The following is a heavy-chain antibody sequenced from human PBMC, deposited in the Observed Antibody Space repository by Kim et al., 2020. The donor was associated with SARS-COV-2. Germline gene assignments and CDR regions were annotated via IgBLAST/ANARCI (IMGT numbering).Heavy chain of an antibody. V-gene: IGHV3-33*01. CDR3: ARGGWFGVYYFDY. CDR1: GFPFSSFA. D-gene: IGHD3-10*01. CDR2: IWYDGSKQ. J-gene: IGHJ4*02. Sequence: GGSLRLSCVASGFPFSSFAMHWVRQAPGKGLEWVAVIWYDGSKQFYVDSVKGRFTISRDNSTNTVYLQMNSLRAEDTAVYYCARGGWFGVYYFDYWGLGTLVTVSS.